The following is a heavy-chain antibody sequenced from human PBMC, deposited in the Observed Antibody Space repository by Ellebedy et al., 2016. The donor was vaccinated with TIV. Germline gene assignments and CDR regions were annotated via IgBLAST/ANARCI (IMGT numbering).Heavy chain of an antibody. Sequence: SVKVSXKASGGTFSSYAISWVRQAPGQGLEWMGGIIPIFGTANYAQKFQGRVTITADESTSTAYMELSSLRSEDTAVYYCARDNRVGNAFDIWGQGTMVTVSS. V-gene: IGHV1-69*13. CDR2: IIPIFGTA. CDR3: ARDNRVGNAFDI. J-gene: IGHJ3*02. D-gene: IGHD1-26*01. CDR1: GGTFSSYA.